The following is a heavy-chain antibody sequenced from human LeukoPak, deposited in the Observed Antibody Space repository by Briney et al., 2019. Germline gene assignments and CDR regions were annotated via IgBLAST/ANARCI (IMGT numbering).Heavy chain of an antibody. V-gene: IGHV3-21*01. D-gene: IGHD3-10*01. CDR3: ARDRFEVGSGSYYKGVFDY. CDR2: ISSSSSYI. Sequence: GGSLRLSCAASGFTFSSYSMNWVRQAPGKGLEWVSSISSSSSYIYYADSVKGRFTISRDNAKNSLYLQMNSLRAEDTAVYYCARDRFEVGSGSYYKGVFDYWGQGTLVTVSS. J-gene: IGHJ4*02. CDR1: GFTFSSYS.